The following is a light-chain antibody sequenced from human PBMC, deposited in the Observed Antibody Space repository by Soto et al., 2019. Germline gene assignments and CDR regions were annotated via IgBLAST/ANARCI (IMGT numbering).Light chain of an antibody. CDR3: QQYGPSPMYT. CDR2: GAS. CDR1: QTVSSSY. J-gene: IGKJ2*01. V-gene: IGKV3-20*01. Sequence: EIVVPQSPGPLSLSPGERATLSCRARQTVSSSYLDWYQQKPGQAPRLLIYGASTRATGIPGRFSGSASGPDCTLTIRRLEPEDFAVYYCQQYGPSPMYTFGQGPNLEIK.